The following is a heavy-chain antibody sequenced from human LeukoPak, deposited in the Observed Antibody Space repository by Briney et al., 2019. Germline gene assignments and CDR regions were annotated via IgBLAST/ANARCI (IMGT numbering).Heavy chain of an antibody. CDR1: GFTFSSYG. J-gene: IGHJ4*02. D-gene: IGHD3-22*01. CDR3: ARGIYYYDSSGYYQYFDY. CDR2: IWYDGSNK. Sequence: GGSLGLSCAASGFTFSSYGMHWVRQTPGKGLEWVAVIWYDGSNKYYADSVKGRFTISRDNSKNTLYLQMNSLRAEDTAVYYCARGIYYYDSSGYYQYFDYWGQGTLVTVSS. V-gene: IGHV3-33*01.